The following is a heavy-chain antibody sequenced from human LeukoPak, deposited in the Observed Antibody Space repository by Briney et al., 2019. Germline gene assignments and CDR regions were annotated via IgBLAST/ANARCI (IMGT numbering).Heavy chain of an antibody. CDR2: ISISGENT. V-gene: IGHV3-23*01. D-gene: IGHD6-6*01. CDR1: GFTFSSYA. Sequence: GGSLRLSCAASGFTFSSYAMSWVRQAPGKGLEWVSAISISGENTYYADSVKGRFTISRDTSRNTLYPQMHSLRAEDTAAYYCARLISTSSSRFSDYWGQGTLVTVSS. J-gene: IGHJ4*02. CDR3: ARLISTSSSRFSDY.